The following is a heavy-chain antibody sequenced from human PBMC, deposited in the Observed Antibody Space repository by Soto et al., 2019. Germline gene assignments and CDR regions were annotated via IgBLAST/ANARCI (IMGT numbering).Heavy chain of an antibody. J-gene: IGHJ4*02. Sequence: GGSLRLSCAASGFTFSSYAMSWVRQAPGKGLEWVSAISGSGGSTYYADSVEGRFTISRDNSKNTLYLQMNSLRAEDTAVYYCEKDTLGEQWAGDYWGQGTLVTVSS. V-gene: IGHV3-23*01. CDR2: ISGSGGST. D-gene: IGHD3-16*01. CDR3: EKDTLGEQWAGDY. CDR1: GFTFSSYA.